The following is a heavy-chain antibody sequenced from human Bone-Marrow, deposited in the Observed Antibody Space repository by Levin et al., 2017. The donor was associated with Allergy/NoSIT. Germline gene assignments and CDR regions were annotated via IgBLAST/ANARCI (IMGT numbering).Heavy chain of an antibody. CDR3: ARVGDDNFDY. Sequence: PGGSLRLSCAASGFTFSSYEMNWVRQAPGKGLEWVSYISSSGSTIYYADSVKGRFTISRDNAKNSLYLQMNSLRAEDTAVYYCARVGDDNFDYWGQGTLVTVSS. CDR2: ISSSGSTI. D-gene: IGHD2-21*01. CDR1: GFTFSSYE. J-gene: IGHJ4*02. V-gene: IGHV3-48*03.